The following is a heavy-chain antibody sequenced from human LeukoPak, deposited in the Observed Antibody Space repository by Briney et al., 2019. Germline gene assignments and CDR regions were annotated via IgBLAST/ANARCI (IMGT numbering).Heavy chain of an antibody. CDR3: ARVHGYYGSGSYYTDYYYYGMDV. V-gene: IGHV1-18*01. J-gene: IGHJ6*02. Sequence: ASVKVSCKASGYAFTSYGISWVRQAPGQGLEWMGWISAYNGNTNYAQKLQGRVTMTTDTSTSTAYMELRSLRSDDTAVYYCARVHGYYGSGSYYTDYYYYGMDVWGQGTTVTVSS. CDR1: GYAFTSYG. D-gene: IGHD3-10*01. CDR2: ISAYNGNT.